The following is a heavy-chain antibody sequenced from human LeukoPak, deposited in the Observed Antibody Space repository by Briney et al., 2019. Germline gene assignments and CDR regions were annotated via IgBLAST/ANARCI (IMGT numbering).Heavy chain of an antibody. V-gene: IGHV3-23*01. CDR1: GFIFNSYA. CDR2: ISGNGVST. D-gene: IGHD2-15*01. CDR3: AKDLVVAAPYGRFDY. J-gene: IGHJ4*02. Sequence: GGSLRLSCAASGFIFNSYAMSWVHQAPGKGLEWISGISGNGVSTYYADSVKGRFTISRDNSKNTLYLQMNSLRAEDTAVYYCAKDLVVAAPYGRFDYWGQGTLVTVSS.